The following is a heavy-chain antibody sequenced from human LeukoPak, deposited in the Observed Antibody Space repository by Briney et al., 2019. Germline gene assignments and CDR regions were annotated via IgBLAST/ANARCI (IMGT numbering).Heavy chain of an antibody. J-gene: IGHJ3*02. D-gene: IGHD6-6*01. Sequence: SETLSLTCTVSGGSISSGDYYWSWIRQPPGKGLEWIGYIYYSGSTYYNPSLKSRVTISVDTYKNQFSLKLSSVTAADTAVYYCARTYSSSSSSYAFDIWGQGTMVTGPS. V-gene: IGHV4-30-4*08. CDR2: IYYSGST. CDR1: GGSISSGDYY. CDR3: ARTYSSSSSSYAFDI.